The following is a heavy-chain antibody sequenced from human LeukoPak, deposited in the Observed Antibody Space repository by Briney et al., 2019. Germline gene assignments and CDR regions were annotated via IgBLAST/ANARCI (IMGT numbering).Heavy chain of an antibody. V-gene: IGHV3-23*01. CDR2: ISGSGGST. Sequence: GGSLRLSCAASGFTFSSYAMSWVRQAPGKGLEWVSAISGSGGSTYYADSVKGRFTISRDNSKNTLYLQMNSLRAEDTAVYYCARWCSGGSCYSDYGMDVWGQGTTVTVSS. D-gene: IGHD2-15*01. CDR3: ARWCSGGSCYSDYGMDV. J-gene: IGHJ6*02. CDR1: GFTFSSYA.